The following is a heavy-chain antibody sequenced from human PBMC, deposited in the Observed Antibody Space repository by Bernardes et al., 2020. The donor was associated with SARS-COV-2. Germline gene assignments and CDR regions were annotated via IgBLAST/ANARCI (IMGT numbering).Heavy chain of an antibody. CDR3: ATERQSLTVFGVGHDAFDF. D-gene: IGHD3-3*01. J-gene: IGHJ3*01. V-gene: IGHV3-43*01. CDR1: RFTFGVYT. CDR2: VSWDGSTT. Sequence: SLRLSCASSRFTFGVYTMHWVRQVPGKCLPWISLVSWDGSTTNYADSVKGRFIISRDSSRNTVHLQMDSLRKEDTALYYCATERQSLTVFGVGHDAFDFWGQGTMVTVSS.